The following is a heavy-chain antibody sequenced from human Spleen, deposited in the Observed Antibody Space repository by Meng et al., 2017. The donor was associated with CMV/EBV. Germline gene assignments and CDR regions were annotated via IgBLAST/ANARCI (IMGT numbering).Heavy chain of an antibody. CDR2: IIPLLGVA. CDR1: TFTCYA. CDR3: ARSLVVVPAAIRWFDP. V-gene: IGHV1-69*10. D-gene: IGHD2-2*01. Sequence: TFTCYALPWVRHAPGQGLEWMGGIIPLLGVANYAQKFQGRVTITADKSTSTAYMELSSLRSEDTAVYYCARSLVVVPAAIRWFDPWGQGTLVTVSS. J-gene: IGHJ5*02.